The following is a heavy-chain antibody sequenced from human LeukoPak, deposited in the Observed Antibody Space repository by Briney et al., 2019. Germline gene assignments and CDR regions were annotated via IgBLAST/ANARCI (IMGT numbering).Heavy chain of an antibody. CDR3: ARLYCSSGYCYRGFDF. V-gene: IGHV5-51*01. D-gene: IGHD2-15*01. CDR1: GSSFTSYW. CDR2: IYPGDSDT. J-gene: IGHJ4*02. Sequence: GGSLQISCQGSGSSFTSYWIGWVRQVPGKGLEWMGIIYPGDSDTRYSPSFEGQVTISTDKSISTSYLQWSSLKASDTAMYYCARLYCSSGYCYRGFDFWGQGTLVTVSS.